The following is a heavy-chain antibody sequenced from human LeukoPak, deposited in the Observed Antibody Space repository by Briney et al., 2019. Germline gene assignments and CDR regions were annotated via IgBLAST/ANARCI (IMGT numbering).Heavy chain of an antibody. D-gene: IGHD5-18*01. V-gene: IGHV3-23*01. CDR2: VGPSGART. CDR3: SKAGDTNYYRYGDY. J-gene: IGHJ4*02. CDR1: GFTFSHHG. Sequence: SGGSLRLSCAASGFTFSHHGMNWVRQAPGKGLEWVSGVGPSGARTYYADSVKGRFTVSRDNSKNTLYLQMNSLRAEDTAVYYCSKAGDTNYYRYGDYWGQGTLVTVSS.